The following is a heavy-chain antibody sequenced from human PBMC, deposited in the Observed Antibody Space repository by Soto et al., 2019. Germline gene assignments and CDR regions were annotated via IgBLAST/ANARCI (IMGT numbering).Heavy chain of an antibody. J-gene: IGHJ5*02. CDR2: IYYSGSP. Sequence: QVQLQESDPGLVKSSETLSLTCTVSGGFISSYYWSWIRQPPGKGLEWIGYIYYSGSPNYNPSLKRRVTRSVDTSKNQFALKLTSVTAADTAVYYCARGRTDSGYDTNRFDLWGQGTLVTVSS. V-gene: IGHV4-59*01. CDR1: GGFISSYY. CDR3: ARGRTDSGYDTNRFDL. D-gene: IGHD5-12*01.